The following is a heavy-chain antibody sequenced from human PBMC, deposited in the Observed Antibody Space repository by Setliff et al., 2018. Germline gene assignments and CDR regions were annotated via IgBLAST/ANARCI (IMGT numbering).Heavy chain of an antibody. CDR2: ITNDGRYE. V-gene: IGHV3-33*06. Sequence: GGSLRLSCEASGFRFSEYGMNWVRQAPGKGPEWVSVITNDGRYEYYADSVKGRFTISRDNSKNTLYLQMNSLRPEDTARYYCAKGKGPQPRPSLDYWGQGTLVTVSS. J-gene: IGHJ4*02. CDR3: AKGKGPQPRPSLDY. CDR1: GFRFSEYG.